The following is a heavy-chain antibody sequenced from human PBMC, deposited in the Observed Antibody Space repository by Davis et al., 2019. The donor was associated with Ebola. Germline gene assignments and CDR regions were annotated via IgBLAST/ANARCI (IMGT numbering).Heavy chain of an antibody. D-gene: IGHD1-26*01. J-gene: IGHJ4*02. CDR3: ARRVGARSGFDY. CDR1: GYTFTTYD. CDR2: MNPNSGNT. V-gene: IGHV1-8*01. Sequence: AASVKVSCKASGYTFTTYDINWVRQATGQGLEWMGWMNPNSGNTGYAQKFQGRITMTRNISISTAYMELNSPRSEDTAVYYCARRVGARSGFDYWGQGTLVTVSS.